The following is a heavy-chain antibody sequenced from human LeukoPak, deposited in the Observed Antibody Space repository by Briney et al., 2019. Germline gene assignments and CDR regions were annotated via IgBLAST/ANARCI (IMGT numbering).Heavy chain of an antibody. CDR3: ARGELWLLTGFDF. V-gene: IGHV1-2*02. CDR1: GYTFTGYY. Sequence: ASVKVSCKASGYTFTGYYMHWVRQAPGQGLEWMGWINLNSGATNYTQRFQGRVAMTWDTSISTAYMELSRLRSDDTAVYYCARGELWLLTGFDFWAQGTLVTVSS. CDR2: INLNSGAT. D-gene: IGHD3-16*01. J-gene: IGHJ4*02.